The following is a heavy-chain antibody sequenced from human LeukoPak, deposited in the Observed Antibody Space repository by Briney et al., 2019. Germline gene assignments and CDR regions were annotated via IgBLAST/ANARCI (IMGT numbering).Heavy chain of an antibody. V-gene: IGHV4-61*02. CDR2: IYTSGST. CDR3: ARDRGYSSLGMDV. Sequence: SETLSLTCTVSGGSISSGSYYWSWIRQPAGKGLEWIGRIYTSGSTNYNPSLKSRVTISVDTSKNQFSLKLSSATAADTAVYYCARDRGYSSLGMDVWGQGTTVTVSS. CDR1: GGSISSGSYY. J-gene: IGHJ6*02. D-gene: IGHD6-13*01.